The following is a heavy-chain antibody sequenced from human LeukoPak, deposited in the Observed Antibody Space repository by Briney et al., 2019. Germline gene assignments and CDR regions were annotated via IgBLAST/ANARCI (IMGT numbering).Heavy chain of an antibody. CDR2: IYYTGNT. D-gene: IGHD3/OR15-3a*01. CDR3: AKQTGSGLFILP. Sequence: PSETLSLTCSVSGVSISSSNSYWGWVRQPPGKGLEWIGSIYYTGNTYYNASLKSRVTISIDTSKNQFSLKLTSVTAADTAVYYCAKQTGSGLFILPGGQGTLVTVSS. CDR1: GVSISSSNSY. V-gene: IGHV4-39*01. J-gene: IGHJ4*02.